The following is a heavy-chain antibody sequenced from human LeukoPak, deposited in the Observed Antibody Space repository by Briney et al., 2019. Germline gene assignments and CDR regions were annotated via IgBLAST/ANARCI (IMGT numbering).Heavy chain of an antibody. D-gene: IGHD5-18*01. CDR1: GFTFSSYG. CDR3: AREENSYGLDY. V-gene: IGHV3-33*01. CDR2: IWYGGSNK. J-gene: IGHJ4*02. Sequence: GGSLRLSCAASGFTFSSYGMHWVRQAPGKGLEWVAVIWYGGSNKYYADSVKGRFTISRDNSKNTLYLQMNSLRAEDTAAYYCAREENSYGLDYWGQGTLVTVSS.